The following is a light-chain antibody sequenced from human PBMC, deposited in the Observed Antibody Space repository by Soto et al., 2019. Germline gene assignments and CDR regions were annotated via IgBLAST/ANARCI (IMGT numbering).Light chain of an antibody. Sequence: EIVLTQSPATLSVSPGERATLSCRASQSVSGNLAWYQQKPGQAPRLLICATFTRATGIPARFSGSGSGTEFTLTISSLQSEDFAVYYCQQYNKRRTFGQGTKVDIK. CDR3: QQYNKRRT. CDR1: QSVSGN. V-gene: IGKV3-15*01. J-gene: IGKJ1*01. CDR2: ATF.